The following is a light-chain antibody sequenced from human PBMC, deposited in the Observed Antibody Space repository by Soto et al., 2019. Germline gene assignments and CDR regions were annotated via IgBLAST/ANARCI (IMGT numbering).Light chain of an antibody. V-gene: IGKV3-15*01. CDR3: HQYLRLPHYT. CDR1: QSVDSN. CDR2: DAF. Sequence: EIVMTQSPATLSVSPGERASLSCRASQSVDSNLAWYQRQPGQAPRLLIYDAFMSATGIPARFSGSGSGTEFTLTITSLQSEEFAVYYCHQYLRLPHYTFGQGTKVE. J-gene: IGKJ2*01.